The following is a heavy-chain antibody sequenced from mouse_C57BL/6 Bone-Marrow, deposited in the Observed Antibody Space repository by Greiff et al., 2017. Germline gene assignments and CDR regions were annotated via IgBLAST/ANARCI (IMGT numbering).Heavy chain of an antibody. CDR1: GFTFSDYG. D-gene: IGHD2-3*01. V-gene: IGHV5-17*01. Sequence: DVKLVESGGGLVKPGGSLKLSCAASGFTFSDYGMHWVRQAPEKGLEWVAYISSGSSTIYYADTVKGRFTISRDNAKNTLFLQMTSLRSEDTAMYYCARLGGYYPLAYWGQGTLVTVSA. J-gene: IGHJ3*01. CDR2: ISSGSSTI. CDR3: ARLGGYYPLAY.